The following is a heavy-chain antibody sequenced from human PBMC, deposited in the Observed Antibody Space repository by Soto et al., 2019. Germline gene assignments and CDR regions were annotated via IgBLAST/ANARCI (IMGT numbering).Heavy chain of an antibody. D-gene: IGHD3-9*01. CDR3: ARMKVDSDQFSYAMDV. Sequence: QVTLKESGPALVKPTETLTLTCTVSGFSLTTGKMGLSWIRQPPGKALEWLAHIFSDNERSYSTSLQGRLTISKDTSGSQVVLSMTNVDPVDTATYYCARMKVDSDQFSYAMDVWGQGTTVTVSS. V-gene: IGHV2-26*01. J-gene: IGHJ6*02. CDR1: GFSLTTGKMG. CDR2: IFSDNER.